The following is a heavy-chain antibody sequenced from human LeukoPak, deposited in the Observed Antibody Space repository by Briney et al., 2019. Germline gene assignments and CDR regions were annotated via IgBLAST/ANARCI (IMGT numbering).Heavy chain of an antibody. CDR3: ARGPRLYGNWFDP. J-gene: IGHJ5*02. V-gene: IGHV3-49*04. CDR1: GFKCGDYA. CDR2: IRREASGGTT. D-gene: IGHD1-1*01. Sequence: PGGALRLSCRGSGFKCGDYAMTWVRQAPGNGLEWGGFIRREASGGTTEFAASVKGRFTISIDESKSIAYLQMNSLKTEDTGVYYCARGPRLYGNWFDPWGQGTLVTVSS.